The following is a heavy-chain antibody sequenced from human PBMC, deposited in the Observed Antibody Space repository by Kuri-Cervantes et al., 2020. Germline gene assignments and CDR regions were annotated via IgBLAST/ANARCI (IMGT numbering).Heavy chain of an antibody. J-gene: IGHJ6*03. CDR3: ARGRGKGRGGQYYMDV. V-gene: IGHV4-34*01. CDR1: GESFSRHY. D-gene: IGHD3-16*01. Sequence: SETLSLTCAVYGESFSRHYWTWIRQSPGKGLEWIGEINHSGSTNYNPSLKSRVTISVDTSKNQFSLKLSSVTAADTAVYYCARGRGKGRGGQYYMDVWGKGTTVTVSS. CDR2: INHSGST.